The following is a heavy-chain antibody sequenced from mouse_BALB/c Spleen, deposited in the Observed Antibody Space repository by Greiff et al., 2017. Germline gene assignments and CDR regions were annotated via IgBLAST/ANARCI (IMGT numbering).Heavy chain of an antibody. J-gene: IGHJ4*01. CDR1: GYSITSGYY. CDR2: ISYDGSN. V-gene: IGHV3-6*02. CDR3: AREGLWGAMDY. D-gene: IGHD1-1*02. Sequence: EVKLVESGPGLVKPSQSLSLTCSVTGYSITSGYYWNWIRQFPGNKLEWMGYISYDGSNNYNPSLKNRISITRDTSKNQFFLKLNSVTTEDTATYYCAREGLWGAMDYWGQGTSVTVSS.